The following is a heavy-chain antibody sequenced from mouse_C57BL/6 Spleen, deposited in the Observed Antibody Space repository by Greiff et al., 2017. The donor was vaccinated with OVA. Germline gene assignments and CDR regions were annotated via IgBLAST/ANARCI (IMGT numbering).Heavy chain of an antibody. CDR2: IDPSDSYT. Sequence: VQLQQSGAELVMPGASVKLSCKASGYTFTSYWMHWVKQRPGQGLEWIGEIDPSDSYTNYNQKFKGKSTLTVDKSSSTAYMQLRSLTSEDSAVYYCARRRGGYYDLDYWGQGTTLTVSS. J-gene: IGHJ2*01. V-gene: IGHV1-69*01. CDR1: GYTFTSYW. CDR3: ARRRGGYYDLDY. D-gene: IGHD2-3*01.